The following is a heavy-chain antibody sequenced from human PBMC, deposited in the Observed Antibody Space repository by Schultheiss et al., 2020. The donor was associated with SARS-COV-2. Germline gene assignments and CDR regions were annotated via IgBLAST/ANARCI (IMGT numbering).Heavy chain of an antibody. V-gene: IGHV4-34*01. CDR1: GFTFSDYY. CDR2: INHSGST. D-gene: IGHD3-3*01. CDR3: ARTRYYDFWSGPNWFDP. J-gene: IGHJ5*02. Sequence: ESLKISCAASGFTFSDYYMSWIRQPPGKGLEWIGEINHSGSTNYNPSLKSRVIISVDTSKNQFSLKLSSVTAADTAVYYCARTRYYDFWSGPNWFDPWGQGTLVTVSS.